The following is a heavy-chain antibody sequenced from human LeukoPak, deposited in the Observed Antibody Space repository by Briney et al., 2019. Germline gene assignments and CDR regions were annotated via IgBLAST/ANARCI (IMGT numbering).Heavy chain of an antibody. Sequence: SETLSLTCTVSGGSISSYYWSWIRQPPGKGLEWIGYIYYSGSTNYNPSLKSRVTISVDTSKNQFSLKLSSVTAADTAVYYCASAGGYFDWYFDYWGQGTLVTVSS. CDR2: IYYSGST. V-gene: IGHV4-59*01. CDR1: GGSISSYY. D-gene: IGHD3-9*01. CDR3: ASAGGYFDWYFDY. J-gene: IGHJ4*02.